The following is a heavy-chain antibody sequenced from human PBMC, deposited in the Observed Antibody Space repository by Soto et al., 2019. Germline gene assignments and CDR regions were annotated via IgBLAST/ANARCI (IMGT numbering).Heavy chain of an antibody. Sequence: EXLSLTCAVYCGSFSGYYWSWIRQPPGKGLEWIGEINHSGSTNYNPSLKSRVTISVDTSKNQFSLKLSSVTAADTAVYYCARAWSSSRYGGNWFEPWGQGTLVTVSS. J-gene: IGHJ5*02. CDR1: CGSFSGYY. D-gene: IGHD6-13*01. CDR3: ARAWSSSRYGGNWFEP. CDR2: INHSGST. V-gene: IGHV4-34*01.